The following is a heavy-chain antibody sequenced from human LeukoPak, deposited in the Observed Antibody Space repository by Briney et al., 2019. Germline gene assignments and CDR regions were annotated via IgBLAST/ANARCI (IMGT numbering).Heavy chain of an antibody. CDR1: GYTLTELS. J-gene: IGHJ4*02. V-gene: IGHV1-24*01. CDR2: FDPEDGET. D-gene: IGHD3-10*01. Sequence: ASVKVSCKVSGYTLTELSMHWVRQAPGKGLEWMGGFDPEDGETIYAQKFQGRVTMTEDTSTDTAYVELSSLRSEDTAVYYCATVTMVRGVPTYWGQGTLVTVSS. CDR3: ATVTMVRGVPTY.